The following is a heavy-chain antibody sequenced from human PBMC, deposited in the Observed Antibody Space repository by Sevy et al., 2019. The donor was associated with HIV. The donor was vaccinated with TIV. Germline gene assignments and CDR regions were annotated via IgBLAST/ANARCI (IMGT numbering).Heavy chain of an antibody. CDR3: ATSSIMITFGGVIVIRGHDAFDI. J-gene: IGHJ3*02. CDR1: GYTLTELS. D-gene: IGHD3-16*02. V-gene: IGHV1-24*01. Sequence: ASVKVSCKVSGYTLTELSMHWERQAPGKGLEWMGGFDPEDGETIYEQKFQGRVTMTGDTSTDTAYMELSSLISEDTAVYYCATSSIMITFGGVIVIRGHDAFDIWGQGTMVTVSS. CDR2: FDPEDGET.